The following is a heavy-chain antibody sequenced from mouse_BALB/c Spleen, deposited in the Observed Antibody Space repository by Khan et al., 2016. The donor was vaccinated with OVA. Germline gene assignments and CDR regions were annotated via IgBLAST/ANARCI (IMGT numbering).Heavy chain of an antibody. V-gene: IGHV2-6-4*01. CDR2: IWGGGVT. Sequence: QVQLKQSGPGLVAPSQSLSITCTVSGFSLSRYNIHWVRQPPGKGLEWLGMIWGGGVTDYNSTLKSRLSISKDNSKSQVFLKMNSLQTDDTAMYSCARAYYRYDGYYAMDYWGQGTSVTVSS. CDR1: GFSLSRYN. J-gene: IGHJ4*01. D-gene: IGHD2-14*01. CDR3: ARAYYRYDGYYAMDY.